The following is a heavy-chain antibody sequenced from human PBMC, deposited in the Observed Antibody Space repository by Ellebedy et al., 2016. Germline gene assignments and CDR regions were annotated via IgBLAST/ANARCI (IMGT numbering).Heavy chain of an antibody. Sequence: ASVKVSXKASGYTFTGYYMHWVRQAPGQGLEWMGWINPNSGGTNYAQKFQGRVTITADESTSTAYMELSSLRSEDTAVYYCGFVGEFPDYWGQGTLVTVSS. D-gene: IGHD3-10*01. V-gene: IGHV1-2*02. CDR2: INPNSGGT. J-gene: IGHJ4*02. CDR1: GYTFTGYY. CDR3: GFVGEFPDY.